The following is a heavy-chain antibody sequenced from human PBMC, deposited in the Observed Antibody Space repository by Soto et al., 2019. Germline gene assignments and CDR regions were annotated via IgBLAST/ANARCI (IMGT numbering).Heavy chain of an antibody. CDR1: GFTFSDYA. CDR2: VSHDGRNT. CDR3: AKGGRQWLVTSDFNY. J-gene: IGHJ4*02. Sequence: VQLVESGGGVVQPGRSLRLSCAASGFTFSDYAMHWVRQAPGKGLEWVAVVSHDGRNTHYADSVKGRFTISRDSSKNRGSSEMASPRAGDKGVQSCAKGGRQWLVTSDFNYWGQGALVTVSS. D-gene: IGHD6-19*01. V-gene: IGHV3-30*18.